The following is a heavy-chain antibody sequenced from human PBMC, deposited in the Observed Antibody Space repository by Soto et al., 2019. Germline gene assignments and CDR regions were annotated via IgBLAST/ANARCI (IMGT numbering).Heavy chain of an antibody. Sequence: QVQLVQSGAEVKKPGSSVKVSCKASGGTFSSYTISWVRQAPGQGLEWMGRIIPILGIANYAQKFQGRVTINANKSTSTDYMELSCLRPEDTAVYYCARYFTSSGWKNWFDPWGQGTLVTVSS. J-gene: IGHJ5*02. CDR3: ARYFTSSGWKNWFDP. D-gene: IGHD6-19*01. V-gene: IGHV1-69*02. CDR1: GGTFSSYT. CDR2: IIPILGIA.